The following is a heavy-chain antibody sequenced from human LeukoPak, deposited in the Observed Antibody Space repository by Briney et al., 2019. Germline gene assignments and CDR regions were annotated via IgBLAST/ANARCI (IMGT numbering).Heavy chain of an antibody. D-gene: IGHD2-21*01. CDR1: GFTFSSYA. V-gene: IGHV3-30*18. CDR2: VSYDGRNK. CDR3: AKSIRRIQLWWEFDY. J-gene: IGHJ4*02. Sequence: GGSLRLSCAAYGFTFSSYAMHWVRQAPGKGLEWVAVVSYDGRNKYHADSVKGRFTISRDNSKNTLFLQMNSLRDADTAVYYCAKSIRRIQLWWEFDYWGQGALVTVSS.